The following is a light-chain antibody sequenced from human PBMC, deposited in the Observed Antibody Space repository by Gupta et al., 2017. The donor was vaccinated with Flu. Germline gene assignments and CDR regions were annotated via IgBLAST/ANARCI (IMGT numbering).Light chain of an antibody. J-gene: IGKJ2*01. CDR2: WAS. CDR1: RNLLYSYNNKNY. CDR3: QQVSSSPST. V-gene: IGKV4-1*01. Sequence: DIVMTQSPDSLAVSLGERATINCRSSRNLLYSYNNKNYIAWYQQKAGQPPKLLVYWASSRESGVPDRFNGRGSVTDFTLTIISLQAEDLAVYYCQQVSSSPSTFGQGTKVETK.